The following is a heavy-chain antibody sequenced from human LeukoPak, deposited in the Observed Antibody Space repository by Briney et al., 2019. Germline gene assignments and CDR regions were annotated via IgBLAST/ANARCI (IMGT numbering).Heavy chain of an antibody. D-gene: IGHD3-3*01. J-gene: IGHJ5*02. V-gene: IGHV1-3*01. CDR1: GYTFTSYA. CDR3: ARDRDTYYDFWSGYSEEGFDP. CDR2: INAGNGNT. Sequence: ASVTVSFTASGYTFTSYAMHWVRQAPGQRLEWMGWINAGNGNTKYSQKFQGRVTITRDTSASTAYMELSSLRSEDTAVYYCARDRDTYYDFWSGYSEEGFDPWGQGTLVTVSS.